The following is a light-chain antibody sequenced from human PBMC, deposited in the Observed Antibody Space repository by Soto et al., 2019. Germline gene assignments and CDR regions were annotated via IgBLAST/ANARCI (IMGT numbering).Light chain of an antibody. CDR2: GAS. V-gene: IGKV3-20*01. Sequence: EIVLTQSPGALSLSPGERATLSCRASQSVSSNYLAWYQQKPGQAPRLLIDGASSRATGIPDRFTGSGSGTDFTLTISRLEPEDSAVYYCQQYGRAPLTFGGGTKVDIK. CDR3: QQYGRAPLT. J-gene: IGKJ4*01. CDR1: QSVSSNY.